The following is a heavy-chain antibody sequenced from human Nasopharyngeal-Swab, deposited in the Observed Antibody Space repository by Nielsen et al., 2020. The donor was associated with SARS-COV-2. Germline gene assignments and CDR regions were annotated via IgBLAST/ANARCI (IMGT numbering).Heavy chain of an antibody. Sequence: GESLKISCAASGFTFSSYWMHWVRQAPGKGLVWVSRISPDGSTTGYADSLKGRFTISSDNAKSTLYLQINSLRADDTAVYYCTRDFDAATGYWGQGTLVTVSP. CDR1: GFTFSSYW. CDR3: TRDFDAATGY. CDR2: ISPDGSTT. D-gene: IGHD5-18*01. J-gene: IGHJ4*02. V-gene: IGHV3-74*01.